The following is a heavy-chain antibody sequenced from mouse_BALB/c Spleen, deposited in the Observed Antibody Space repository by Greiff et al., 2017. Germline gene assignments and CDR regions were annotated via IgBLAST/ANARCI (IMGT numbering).Heavy chain of an antibody. CDR2: IDPANGNT. Sequence: VQLQQSGAELVKPGASVKLSCTASGFNIKDTYMHWVKQRPEQGLEWIGRIDPANGNTKYDPKFQGKATITADTSSNTAYLQLSSLTSEDTAVYYCALYYGSSYVGWGQGTTLTVSS. D-gene: IGHD1-1*01. V-gene: IGHV14-3*02. CDR3: ALYYGSSYVG. CDR1: GFNIKDTY. J-gene: IGHJ2*01.